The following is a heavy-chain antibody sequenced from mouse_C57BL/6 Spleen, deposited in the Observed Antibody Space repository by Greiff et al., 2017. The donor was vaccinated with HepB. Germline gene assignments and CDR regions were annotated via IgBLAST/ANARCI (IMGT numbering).Heavy chain of an antibody. CDR2: IDPSDSET. Sequence: QVQLQQPGAELVRPGSSVKLSCKASGYTFTSYWMHWVKQRPIQGLEWIGNIDPSDSETHYNQKFKDKATLTVDKSSSTAYMQLSSLTSEDSAVYYCARGVSSYYAMDYWGQGTSVTVSS. CDR1: GYTFTSYW. CDR3: ARGVSSYYAMDY. J-gene: IGHJ4*01. D-gene: IGHD1-1*01. V-gene: IGHV1-52*01.